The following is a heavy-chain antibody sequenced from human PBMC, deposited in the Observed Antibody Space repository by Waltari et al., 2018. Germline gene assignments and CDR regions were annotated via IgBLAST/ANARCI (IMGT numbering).Heavy chain of an antibody. Sequence: QLQLQESGPGLVKPSETLSLTCTVSGGSISSSSYYWGWIRQPPGKGLEWIGGIYYSGSTYYNPSLKSRVTISVDTSKNQFSLKLSSVTAADTAVYYCARDRYSSGWYRAFDIWGQGTMVTVSS. D-gene: IGHD6-19*01. CDR1: GGSISSSSYY. J-gene: IGHJ3*02. V-gene: IGHV4-39*07. CDR3: ARDRYSSGWYRAFDI. CDR2: IYYSGST.